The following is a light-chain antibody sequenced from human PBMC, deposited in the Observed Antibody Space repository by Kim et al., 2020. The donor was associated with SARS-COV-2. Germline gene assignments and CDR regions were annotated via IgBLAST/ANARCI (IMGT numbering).Light chain of an antibody. V-gene: IGKV1-17*01. CDR1: QDIKNH. CDR2: ATS. CDR3: LQHSTFPIT. Sequence: DIQMTQSPSSLSASVGDRVTITCRASQDIKNHLGWYQQKPGKAPKRLIYATSSLQSGVPSRFSGSGSGTEFTLTISSLQPEDFATYYCLQHSTFPITFGQGTRLEIK. J-gene: IGKJ5*01.